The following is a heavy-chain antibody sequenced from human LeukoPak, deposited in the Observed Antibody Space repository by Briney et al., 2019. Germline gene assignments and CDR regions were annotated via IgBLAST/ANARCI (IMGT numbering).Heavy chain of an antibody. Sequence: GESLKISCKGSGYSFTSNWIGWVRQMPGKGLEWMGIIYPGDSDTRYSPSFQSQVTISADKSISTAYLQWSSLKASDTAMYYCARLVGQLVRYYGMDVWGQGTTVTVSS. CDR1: GYSFTSNW. J-gene: IGHJ6*02. CDR2: IYPGDSDT. V-gene: IGHV5-51*01. D-gene: IGHD6-13*01. CDR3: ARLVGQLVRYYGMDV.